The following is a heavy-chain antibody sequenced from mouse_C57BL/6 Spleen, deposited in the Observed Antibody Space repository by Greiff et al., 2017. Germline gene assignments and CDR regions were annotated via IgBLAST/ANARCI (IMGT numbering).Heavy chain of an antibody. V-gene: IGHV1-69*01. CDR2: IDPSDSYT. CDR1: GYTFTSYW. Sequence: QVQLQQPGAELVMPGASVKLSCKASGYTFTSYWMHWVKQRPGQGLEWIGEIDPSDSYTNYNQKFKGKSTLTVDKSSSTAYMQLSSLTSEDSAVYYGARECYYGSSSFAYWGQGTLVTVSA. CDR3: ARECYYGSSSFAY. J-gene: IGHJ3*01. D-gene: IGHD1-1*01.